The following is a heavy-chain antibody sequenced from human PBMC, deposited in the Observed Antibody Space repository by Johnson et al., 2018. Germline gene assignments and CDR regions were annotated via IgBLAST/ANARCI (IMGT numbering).Heavy chain of an antibody. CDR3: AKDGGVAVALRYTDV. V-gene: IGHV3-23*01. CDR1: GLPSA. D-gene: IGHD3-16*01. CDR2: INGRSDGT. J-gene: IGHJ6*03. Sequence: VQLQESGGGLVQPGGSLRLSCATSGLPSAMSWVRQPAGKGLEWVSAINGRSDGTYYADSVKGRFTISRDSSTNTLYLQMNSRRVEDTAVYYCAKDGGVAVALRYTDVWGRGTAVTVSS.